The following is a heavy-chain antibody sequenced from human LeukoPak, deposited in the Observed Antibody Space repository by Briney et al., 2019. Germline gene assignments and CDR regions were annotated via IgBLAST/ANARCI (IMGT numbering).Heavy chain of an antibody. Sequence: GGSQRVSCAASGFSFRNYGMHWVRQAPGKGLEWVAVISYAGSNIAYADSVKGRFTISRDNSKNTLYLQMNSLRPEDTAVYHCAKEWPWENYYYGMNVWGQGTTVTVSS. J-gene: IGHJ6*02. D-gene: IGHD1-26*01. CDR1: GFSFRNYG. CDR2: ISYAGSNI. CDR3: AKEWPWENYYYGMNV. V-gene: IGHV3-30*18.